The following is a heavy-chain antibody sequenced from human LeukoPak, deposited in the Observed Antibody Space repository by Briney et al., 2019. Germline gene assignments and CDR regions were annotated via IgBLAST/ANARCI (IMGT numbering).Heavy chain of an antibody. Sequence: SETLSLTCAVSGGSISSSNWWSWVHQPPGKGLEWIGEIYHSGSTNYNPSLKSRVTISVDKSKNQFSLKLSSVTAADTAVYYCARDPVVVVAATRGGYGMDVWGQGTTVTVSS. CDR3: ARDPVVVVAATRGGYGMDV. D-gene: IGHD2-15*01. CDR1: GGSISSSNW. J-gene: IGHJ6*02. CDR2: IYHSGST. V-gene: IGHV4-4*02.